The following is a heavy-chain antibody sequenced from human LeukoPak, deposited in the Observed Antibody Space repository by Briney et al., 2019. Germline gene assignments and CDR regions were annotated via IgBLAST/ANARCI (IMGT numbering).Heavy chain of an antibody. D-gene: IGHD1-26*01. CDR3: TRESGAFSPFGF. Sequence: MASGTPSLTCAVSGGSITTTNWWSWVRQPPGKGLEWIGEVHLSGATNYNPSLESRVSMSIDKSKNHLSLEVTSVTAADTAIYYCTRESGAFSPFGFWGQGTLLTVSS. V-gene: IGHV4-4*02. CDR2: VHLSGAT. CDR1: GGSITTTNW. J-gene: IGHJ4*02.